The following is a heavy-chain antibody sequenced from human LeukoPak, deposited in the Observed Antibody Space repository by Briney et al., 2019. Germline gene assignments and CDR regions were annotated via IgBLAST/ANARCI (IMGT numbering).Heavy chain of an antibody. V-gene: IGHV3-7*05. D-gene: IGHD2-8*01. CDR3: NGPTY. Sequence: GGPLRLSCVASGFTFGNYWMNWVRQAPGKGLEWVANIKNDGGATYYLDSVKGRFTISRDNAKSSLYLQMDSLRAEDTAVYYCNGPTYWGQGTLVTVSS. CDR2: IKNDGGAT. CDR1: GFTFGNYW. J-gene: IGHJ4*02.